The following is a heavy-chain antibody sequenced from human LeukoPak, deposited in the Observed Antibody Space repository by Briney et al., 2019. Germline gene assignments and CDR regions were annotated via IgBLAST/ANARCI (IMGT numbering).Heavy chain of an antibody. CDR3: ARDRTFGELPPRTDGMDV. CDR2: IWYDGSNK. J-gene: IGHJ6*02. D-gene: IGHD3-10*01. V-gene: IGHV3-33*01. CDR1: GFTFSSYG. Sequence: GGSLRLSCAASGFTFSSYGMHWGRQAPGKGLEWVAVIWYDGSNKYYADSVKGRFTISRDNSKNTLYLQMNSLRAEDTAVYYCARDRTFGELPPRTDGMDVWGQGTTVTVSS.